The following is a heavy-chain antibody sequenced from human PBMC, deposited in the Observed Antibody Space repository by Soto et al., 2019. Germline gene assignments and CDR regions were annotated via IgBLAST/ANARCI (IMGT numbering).Heavy chain of an antibody. D-gene: IGHD3-22*01. CDR3: AKDKYFYDSSGDTLDY. CDR1: GFTFSDHA. Sequence: QVQVVESGGGVVQPGRSLRLSCAVSGFTFSDHAMHWVRQAPGKELDWVAAISYDGSKKDYADSVKGRFTMSRDNSKNTLFLQMNSLRAEDTAVYYCAKDKYFYDSSGDTLDYWGQGTLVIVSS. V-gene: IGHV3-30*18. CDR2: ISYDGSKK. J-gene: IGHJ4*02.